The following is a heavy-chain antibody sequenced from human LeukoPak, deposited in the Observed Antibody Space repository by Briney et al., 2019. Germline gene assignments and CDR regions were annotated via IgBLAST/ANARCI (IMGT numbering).Heavy chain of an antibody. CDR2: IYTSGST. D-gene: IGHD3-10*01. CDR1: GGSISSGDYY. CDR3: AGTTLWFGELYSFDY. Sequence: SETLSLTCAVSGGSISSGDYYWSWIRQPAGKGLEWIGRIYTSGSTNYSPSLKSRVTISVDTSKNQFSLKLSSVTAADTAVYYCAGTTLWFGELYSFDYWGQGTLVTVSS. J-gene: IGHJ4*02. V-gene: IGHV4-61*02.